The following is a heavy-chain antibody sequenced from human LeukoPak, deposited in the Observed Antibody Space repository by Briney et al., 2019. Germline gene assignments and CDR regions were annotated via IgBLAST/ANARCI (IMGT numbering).Heavy chain of an antibody. CDR3: AKIRFYYDSSYDYWYFDL. CDR2: ITASSGGT. CDR1: GFPFSSYA. Sequence: GGSLRLSCAASGFPFSSYAMGWVRQAPRKGLEWVSAITASSGGTYYADSVKGRFTISRDNSKNTLYLQINSLRAEDAAIYYCAKIRFYYDSSYDYWYFDLWGRGTLVTVSS. J-gene: IGHJ2*01. D-gene: IGHD3-22*01. V-gene: IGHV3-23*01.